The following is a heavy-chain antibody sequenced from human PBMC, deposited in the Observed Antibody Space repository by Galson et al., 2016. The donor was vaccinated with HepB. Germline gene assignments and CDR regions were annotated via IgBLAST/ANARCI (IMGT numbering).Heavy chain of an antibody. Sequence: SLRLSCAVSGFSLSDYAMSWARQGPGKRLEWVSTISSDGDNKHYLDSVKGRFTVSRDNSKNTLDLQMNSLRAEDTAVYYCTNDVGLVMFGLWGRGTLVTVSS. CDR3: TNDVGLVMFGL. CDR1: GFSLSDYA. V-gene: IGHV3-23*01. J-gene: IGHJ4*02. D-gene: IGHD2/OR15-2a*01. CDR2: ISSDGDNK.